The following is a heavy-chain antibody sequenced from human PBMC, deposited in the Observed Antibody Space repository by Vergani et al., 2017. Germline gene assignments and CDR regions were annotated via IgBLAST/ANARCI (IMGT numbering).Heavy chain of an antibody. CDR1: GFTFSSYS. CDR2: ISSSSSYI. J-gene: IGHJ4*02. V-gene: IGHV3-21*01. D-gene: IGHD2-21*01. Sequence: VQLVESGGGLVKPGGFLRLSCAASGFTFSSYSMNWVRQAPGKGLEWVSSISSSSSYIYYADSVKGRFTISRDNAKNSLYLQMNSLRAEDTAVYYCAMGNPLFPLNYWGQGTLVTVSS. CDR3: AMGNPLFPLNY.